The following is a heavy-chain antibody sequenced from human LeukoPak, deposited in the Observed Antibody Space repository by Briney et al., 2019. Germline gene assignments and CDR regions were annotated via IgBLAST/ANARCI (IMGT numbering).Heavy chain of an antibody. CDR1: GGSFSGYY. CDR2: INHSGST. CDR3: ARGLGCSSTSCLCYYYYYYMDV. Sequence: SQTLSLTCAVYGGSFSGYYWSWIRQPPGKGLEWIGEINHSGSTNYNPSLKSRVTISVDTSKNQFSLKLSSVTAADTAVYYCARGLGCSSTSCLCYYYYYYMDVWGKGTTVTVSS. J-gene: IGHJ6*03. D-gene: IGHD2-2*01. V-gene: IGHV4-34*01.